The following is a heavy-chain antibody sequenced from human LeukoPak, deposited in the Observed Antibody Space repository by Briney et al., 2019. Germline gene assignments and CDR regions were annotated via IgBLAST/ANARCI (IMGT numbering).Heavy chain of an antibody. CDR3: ATSSGGSYFGMDV. D-gene: IGHD6-25*01. V-gene: IGHV5-51*01. J-gene: IGHJ6*02. CDR2: IYPGDSDT. Sequence: KRGESLKISCKGSGYSFTSYWIGWVRQMPGKGLEWMGIIYPGDSDTRYSPSFQGRVTISADKSISTAYLQWSSLKASDTAMFYCATSSGGSYFGMDVWGQGTPVTVSS. CDR1: GYSFTSYW.